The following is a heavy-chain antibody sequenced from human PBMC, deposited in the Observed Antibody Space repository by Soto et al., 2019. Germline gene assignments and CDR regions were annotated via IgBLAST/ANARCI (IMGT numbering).Heavy chain of an antibody. Sequence: ASVKVSCKASGGTFSSYAISWVRQAPGEGLEWMGGIIPIFGTANYAQKFQGRVAITADKSTSTAYMELSGLRSEDTAVYYCARWSIAAAGTDYYYGMDVWGQGTTVTV. CDR3: ARWSIAAAGTDYYYGMDV. CDR2: IIPIFGTA. J-gene: IGHJ6*02. V-gene: IGHV1-69*06. CDR1: GGTFSSYA. D-gene: IGHD6-13*01.